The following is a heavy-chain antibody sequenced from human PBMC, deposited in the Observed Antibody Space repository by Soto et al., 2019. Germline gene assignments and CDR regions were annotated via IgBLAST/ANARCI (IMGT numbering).Heavy chain of an antibody. Sequence: SVKVSCKASGGTFSSYAISWVRQAPGQGLEWMGGVVPIVDTSTYAQKSQGRVTITADESTSTAYMELSSLRSEDTAVYYCASTKRHYYDSSGYAYYSYGMDVWGQGTTVTVSS. D-gene: IGHD3-22*01. V-gene: IGHV1-69*13. CDR2: VVPIVDTS. J-gene: IGHJ6*02. CDR3: ASTKRHYYDSSGYAYYSYGMDV. CDR1: GGTFSSYA.